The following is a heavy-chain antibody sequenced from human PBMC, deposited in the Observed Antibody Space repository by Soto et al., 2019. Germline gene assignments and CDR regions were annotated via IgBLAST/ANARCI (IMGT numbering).Heavy chain of an antibody. CDR2: IYYSGST. CDR3: ARSLYSSGWYIYFDY. V-gene: IGHV4-59*08. CDR1: GGSISSYY. D-gene: IGHD6-19*01. Sequence: QVQLQESGPGLVKPSETLSLTCTVSGGSISSYYWSWIRQPPGKGLEWIGYIYYSGSTNYNPSLKSRVTISVDPSKNQFSLKLSSVTAADTAVYYCARSLYSSGWYIYFDYWGQGTLVTVSS. J-gene: IGHJ4*02.